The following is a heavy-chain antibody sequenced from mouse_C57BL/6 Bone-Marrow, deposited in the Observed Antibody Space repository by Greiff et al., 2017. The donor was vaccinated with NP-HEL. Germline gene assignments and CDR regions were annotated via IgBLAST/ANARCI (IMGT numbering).Heavy chain of an antibody. CDR3: ASYYGSSYGYFDY. CDR1: GYTFTSYW. Sequence: QVQLQQPGAELVRPGTSVKLSCKASGYTFTSYWMHWVKQRPGQGLEWIGVIDPSDSYTNYNQKFKGKATLTVDTSSSTAYMQLSSLTSEDSAVYYCASYYGSSYGYFDYWGQGTTLTVSS. D-gene: IGHD1-1*01. V-gene: IGHV1-59*01. CDR2: IDPSDSYT. J-gene: IGHJ2*01.